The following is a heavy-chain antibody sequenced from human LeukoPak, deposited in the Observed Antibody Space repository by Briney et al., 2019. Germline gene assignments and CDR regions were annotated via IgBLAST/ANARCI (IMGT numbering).Heavy chain of an antibody. CDR1: DDSFSSHY. V-gene: IGHV4-59*11. CDR2: ISYIGRT. CDR3: ARDLVTVTKGFDI. J-gene: IGHJ3*02. D-gene: IGHD4-17*01. Sequence: ASETLSLTCAVSDDSFSSHYWTWIRQPPGKGLEWIGYISYIGRTNYNPSLKSRVTISIDTSKNQFSLKLTSVTAADTAVYYCARDLVTVTKGFDIWGQGTMVSVSS.